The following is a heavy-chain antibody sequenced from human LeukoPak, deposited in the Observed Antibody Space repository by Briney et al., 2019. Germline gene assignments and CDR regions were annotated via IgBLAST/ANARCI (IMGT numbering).Heavy chain of an antibody. CDR3: ARGDSSGRFDY. V-gene: IGHV1-69*06. CDR1: GGTFSSYA. D-gene: IGHD6-19*01. Sequence: ASVKVSSKASGGTFSSYAISWVRQAPGQGLEWVGGIIPIFGTANYAQKFQGRVTITADKSTSTDYTEMSSLRSEDTAVYYCARGDSSGRFDYWGQGTLVTVSS. CDR2: IIPIFGTA. J-gene: IGHJ4*02.